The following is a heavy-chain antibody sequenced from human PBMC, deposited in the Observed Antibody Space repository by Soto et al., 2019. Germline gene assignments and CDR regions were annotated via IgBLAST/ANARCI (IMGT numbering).Heavy chain of an antibody. CDR2: ITPIFGTA. V-gene: IGHV1-69*01. Sequence: QVQLVQSGAEVKKPGSSVKVSCKASGGTFSSYAISWVRQAPGQGLEWMGGITPIFGTANYAQKFQGRVTITADESTNTAHMELSSLSSEDTAVYYCARDYGHDCSGGRCYFYFWGQGTLVTVSS. CDR3: ARDYGHDCSGGRCYFYF. CDR1: GGTFSSYA. D-gene: IGHD2-15*01. J-gene: IGHJ4*02.